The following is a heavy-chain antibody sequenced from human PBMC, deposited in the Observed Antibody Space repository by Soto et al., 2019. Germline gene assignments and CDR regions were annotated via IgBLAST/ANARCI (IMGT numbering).Heavy chain of an antibody. CDR1: GGSITSNNYY. CDR3: ARQGGAGSYADWYLES. CDR2: IYYSGYT. J-gene: IGHJ2*01. Sequence: PSRPLSLTCSVSGGSITSNNYYWGWIRQPPGKGPEWIGSIYYSGYTYYNPSLKSRITTSLDTSKNQVSLKLSSVTAADSAVYYCARQGGAGSYADWYLESRGRGTLVRVSS. V-gene: IGHV4-39*01. D-gene: IGHD3-16*01.